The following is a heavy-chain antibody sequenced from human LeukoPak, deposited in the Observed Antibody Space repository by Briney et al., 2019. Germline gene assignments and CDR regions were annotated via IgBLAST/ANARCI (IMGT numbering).Heavy chain of an antibody. Sequence: GGSLRLSCTASGFTFGDYAMSWVRQAPGKGPEWVGFIRSKAYGGTTEYAASVKGRFTISRDDSKSIAYLQMNSLKTEDTAVYYCTRDISIAAGDYWGQGTLVTVSS. CDR2: IRSKAYGGTT. J-gene: IGHJ4*02. CDR1: GFTFGDYA. V-gene: IGHV3-49*04. CDR3: TRDISIAAGDY. D-gene: IGHD6-13*01.